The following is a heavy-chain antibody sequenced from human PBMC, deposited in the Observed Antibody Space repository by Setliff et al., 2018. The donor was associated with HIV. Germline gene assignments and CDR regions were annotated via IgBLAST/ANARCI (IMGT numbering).Heavy chain of an antibody. Sequence: PSETLSLTCTVSGGSITSHYWSWIRQPPGKGLECLGYIYYSGSTNYSPSLESRVTISIDTSKTQFSLKLTSVTAADTAVYYCARGSDSSTWYRGWFDPWVQGTLGTV. D-gene: IGHD6-13*01. CDR3: ARGSDSSTWYRGWFDP. V-gene: IGHV4-59*11. CDR1: GGSITSHY. CDR2: IYYSGST. J-gene: IGHJ5*02.